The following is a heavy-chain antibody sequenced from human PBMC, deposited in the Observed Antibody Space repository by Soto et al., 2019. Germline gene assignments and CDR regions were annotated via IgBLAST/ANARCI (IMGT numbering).Heavy chain of an antibody. V-gene: IGHV4-59*02. D-gene: IGHD2-15*01. CDR1: GDSVSSYY. CDR2: IYYNGSP. CDR3: ARGSVVKYWYFDL. Sequence: SETLSLTCTVSGDSVSSYYWSWIRQPPGKELEWIGYIYYNGSPEYNPSLKSRVTLSLDTSKNQFSLKLDSVTAADTAVYYCARGSVVKYWYFDLWGRGTLVTVSS. J-gene: IGHJ2*01.